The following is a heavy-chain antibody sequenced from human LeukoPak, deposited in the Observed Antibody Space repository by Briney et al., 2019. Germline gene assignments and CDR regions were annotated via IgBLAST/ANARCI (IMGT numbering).Heavy chain of an antibody. CDR1: GFTLSRYW. CDR3: ARFGWVPPTHFDY. CDR2: INTDGSST. J-gene: IGHJ4*02. V-gene: IGHV3-74*01. Sequence: GGSLRLSCVVSGFTLSRYWMHWVRQAPGKGLVWVSHINTDGSSTSYADSVKGRFTISRDNAKNTLYLQMNSLRAEDTAVYYCARFGWVPPTHFDYWGQGTLVTVSS. D-gene: IGHD3-10*01.